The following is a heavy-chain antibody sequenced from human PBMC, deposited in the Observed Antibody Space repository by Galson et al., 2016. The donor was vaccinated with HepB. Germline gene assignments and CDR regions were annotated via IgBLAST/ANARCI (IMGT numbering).Heavy chain of an antibody. J-gene: IGHJ6*02. Sequence: SLRLSCAASGFTFSSYAMSWVRQAPGKGLAWVSTISGSGGSTYYAASVKGRFTISRDNSKNTLYLQMNSLRAEDTAVYYCAKITMVQGGFYYYGMDVWGQGTTVTVS. V-gene: IGHV3-23*01. CDR1: GFTFSSYA. D-gene: IGHD3-10*01. CDR2: ISGSGGST. CDR3: AKITMVQGGFYYYGMDV.